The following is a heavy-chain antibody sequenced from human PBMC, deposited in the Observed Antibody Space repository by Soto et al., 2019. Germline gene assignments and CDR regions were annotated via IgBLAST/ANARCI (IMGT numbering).Heavy chain of an antibody. V-gene: IGHV1-3*01. CDR1: GYTFTGYA. D-gene: IGHD6-13*01. CDR3: ASPAAGTTEYFQH. Sequence: GASVKVSCKASGYTFTGYAMHWVRQAPGQRLEWMGWINAGNGNTKYSQKFQGRVTITRDTSASTAYMELSSLRSEDTAVYYCASPAAGTTEYFQHWGQGTLVTVSS. J-gene: IGHJ1*01. CDR2: INAGNGNT.